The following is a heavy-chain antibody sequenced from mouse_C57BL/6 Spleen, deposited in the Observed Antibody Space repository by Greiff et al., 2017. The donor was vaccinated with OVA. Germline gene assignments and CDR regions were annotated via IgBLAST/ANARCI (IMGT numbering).Heavy chain of an antibody. J-gene: IGHJ3*01. CDR1: GYTFTDYE. V-gene: IGHV1-15*01. CDR2: IDPETGGT. CDR3: SQATIAY. Sequence: VQLQQSGAELVKPGASVTLSCKASGYTFTDYEMHWVKQTPVHGLEWIGAIDPETGGTAYNQKFKGKAILTADKSSSTAYMELRSLTSEDSAVYYCSQATIAYWGQGTLVTVSA. D-gene: IGHD3-2*02.